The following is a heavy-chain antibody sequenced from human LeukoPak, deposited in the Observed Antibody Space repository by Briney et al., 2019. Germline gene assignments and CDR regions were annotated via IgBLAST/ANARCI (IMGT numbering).Heavy chain of an antibody. Sequence: GASVKVSCKASGYTFTNYGLSWVRQAPGQGLEWMGWISPYNGNTDSAQKVQGRVTMTTDTYTTTAYMELRSLRSDDTAVYYCARERSSGYNDAFDIWGQGTMVTVSS. CDR1: GYTFTNYG. CDR2: ISPYNGNT. D-gene: IGHD3-22*01. CDR3: ARERSSGYNDAFDI. V-gene: IGHV1-18*01. J-gene: IGHJ3*02.